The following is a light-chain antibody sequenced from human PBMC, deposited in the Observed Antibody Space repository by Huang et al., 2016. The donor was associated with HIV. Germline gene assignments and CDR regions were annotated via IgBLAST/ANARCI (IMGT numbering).Light chain of an antibody. Sequence: DIQMTQSPSSLSASVGDRVTLTCQASQDINKYLSWYQQKPGKAPKLLIYDASNLESGVPSRFSGSGSGTHFSFTISRMQPEDIATYYCQQYDNVPRTFGQGTKLEIK. CDR3: QQYDNVPRT. V-gene: IGKV1-33*01. CDR2: DAS. J-gene: IGKJ2*01. CDR1: QDINKY.